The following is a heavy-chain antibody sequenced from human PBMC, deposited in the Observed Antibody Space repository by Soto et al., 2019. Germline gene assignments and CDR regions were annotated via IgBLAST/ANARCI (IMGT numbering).Heavy chain of an antibody. J-gene: IGHJ6*02. V-gene: IGHV1-69*01. D-gene: IGHD4-17*01. CDR2: IIPIFGTA. CDR1: GGTFSSYA. CDR3: ANNCGDYVYYYYGMDV. Sequence: QVQLVQSGAEVKKPGSSVKVSCKASGGTFSSYAISWVRQAPGQGLEWMGGIIPIFGTANYAQKFQGRVTITADESTSTAYMELSSLRSEDTAVHYCANNCGDYVYYYYGMDVWGQGTTVTVSS.